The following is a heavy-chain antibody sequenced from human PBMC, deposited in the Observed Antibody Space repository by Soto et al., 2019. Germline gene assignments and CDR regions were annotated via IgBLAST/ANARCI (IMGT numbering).Heavy chain of an antibody. CDR1: DVTMSYGAYS. V-gene: IGHV4-30-2*06. CDR2: LSHLETT. Sequence: PPETLSLTCSLSDVTMSYGAYSWNCIRQSTGKGLEWLGYLSHLETTYYTTSFRSRLSLPIDRTRNQFFLSLSSMTGADKAVYYCVRGGGYDSFDFWGQGIQVTAPQ. D-gene: IGHD2-15*01. J-gene: IGHJ4*02. CDR3: VRGGGYDSFDF.